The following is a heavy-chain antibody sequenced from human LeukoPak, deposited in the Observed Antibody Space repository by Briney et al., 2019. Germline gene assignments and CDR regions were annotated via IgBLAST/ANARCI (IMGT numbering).Heavy chain of an antibody. Sequence: GGSLRLSCAASGFTFSSYAMSWVRQAPGKGLEWVSTISSSGGSTYYADSAKGRFTISRDNSKNTLYLQMSSLRAEDTAVYYCAKVVGATTRGYFDYWGQGSLVTVSS. CDR2: ISSSGGST. CDR3: AKVVGATTRGYFDY. CDR1: GFTFSSYA. J-gene: IGHJ4*02. D-gene: IGHD1-26*01. V-gene: IGHV3-23*01.